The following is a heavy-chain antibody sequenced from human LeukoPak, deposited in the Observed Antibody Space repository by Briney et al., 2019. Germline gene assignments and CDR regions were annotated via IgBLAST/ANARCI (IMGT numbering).Heavy chain of an antibody. V-gene: IGHV3-7*03. D-gene: IGHD2-15*01. Sequence: PGGSLRLSCAASGFTFSRNWMSWVRQAPGKGLEWVANIKQDGSENYYVDSVKGRFTISRDNSKNTLYLQMNSLRAEDTAVYYCARVLRYCSGGNCYSGGLGYMDVWGKGTTVTISS. CDR2: IKQDGSEN. CDR3: ARVLRYCSGGNCYSGGLGYMDV. J-gene: IGHJ6*03. CDR1: GFTFSRNW.